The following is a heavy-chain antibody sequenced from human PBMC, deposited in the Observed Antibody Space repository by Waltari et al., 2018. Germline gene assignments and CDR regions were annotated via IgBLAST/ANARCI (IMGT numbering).Heavy chain of an antibody. CDR3: ATDFGGYYDSSGLDY. Sequence: EVQLVQSGAEVKKPGATVKISCKASGYTFTDYYMHWVQQAPGKGLEWMGRVDPEDGETINAEKFQGRVTITAATSTDTAYMDLGSLRSEDTAVYYCATDFGGYYDSSGLDYWGQGTLVTVSS. CDR1: GYTFTDYY. CDR2: VDPEDGET. J-gene: IGHJ4*02. V-gene: IGHV1-69-2*01. D-gene: IGHD3-22*01.